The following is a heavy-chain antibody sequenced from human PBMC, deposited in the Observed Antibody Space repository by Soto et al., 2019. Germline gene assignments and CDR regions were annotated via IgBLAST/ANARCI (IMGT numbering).Heavy chain of an antibody. D-gene: IGHD3-9*01. V-gene: IGHV3-23*01. CDR3: AKAWDDILTGYDY. J-gene: IGHJ4*02. CDR1: GFTFSSYA. CDR2: ISGSGGST. Sequence: AGGSLRLSCAASGFTFSSYAMSWVRQAPGKGLEWVSGISGSGGSTYYADSVKGRFTISRDNSKNTLYLQMNSLRADDTAVYYCAKAWDDILTGYDYWGQGALVTVSS.